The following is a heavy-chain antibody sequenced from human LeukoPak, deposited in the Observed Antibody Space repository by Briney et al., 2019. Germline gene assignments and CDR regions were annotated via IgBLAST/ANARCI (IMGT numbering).Heavy chain of an antibody. J-gene: IGHJ4*02. CDR3: ATDLG. Sequence: GGSLRLSCAASGFTFTSYWMHWVRQPPGKGLVWVSRVDHAGSGTAYADSVTGRFTISRDNAKNTVYLQMNSLRAEDTAVYYCATDLGRGQGTLVTVSS. CDR2: VDHAGSGT. CDR1: GFTFTSYW. V-gene: IGHV3-74*01.